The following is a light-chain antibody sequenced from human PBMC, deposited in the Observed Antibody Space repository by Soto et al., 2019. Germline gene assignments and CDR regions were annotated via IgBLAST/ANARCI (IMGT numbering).Light chain of an antibody. Sequence: EIGLTQSPCALSLSPGERATLSCRASQSVSSNLAWYQQKPGQAPRLLIYGASTRATGIPARFSGSGSGTEFTLTISSLQSEDFAVYYCQQYNNWPLTFGGGTKVDI. J-gene: IGKJ4*01. CDR2: GAS. CDR1: QSVSSN. CDR3: QQYNNWPLT. V-gene: IGKV3-15*01.